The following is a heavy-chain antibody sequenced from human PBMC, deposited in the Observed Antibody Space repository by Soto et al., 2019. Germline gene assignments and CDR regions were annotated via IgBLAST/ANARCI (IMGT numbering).Heavy chain of an antibody. CDR3: ARDQWVAGMDV. CDR1: GGPISSANIY. Sequence: QVQLQESGPGLVKPSQTLSLTCTVSGGPISSANIYWSWIRQPPGKGLEWIGYIYYSGSTYYNPSLKSRVTISVDTSKNRFSLKLDSVTAADTALYYCARDQWVAGMDVWGQGATVTVSS. D-gene: IGHD2-8*01. J-gene: IGHJ6*02. CDR2: IYYSGST. V-gene: IGHV4-30-4*01.